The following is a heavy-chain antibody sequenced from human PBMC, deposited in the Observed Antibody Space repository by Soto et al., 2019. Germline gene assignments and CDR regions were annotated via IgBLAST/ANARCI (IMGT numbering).Heavy chain of an antibody. Sequence: PGGSLILSCAASGFPFDDYSMNWVRQVPGKGLEWVSTISGSGGSTYYADSVKGRFTISRDNSKNTLYLQMNSLRAEDTAVYYCAKDQGSSWYEIDYWGQGTLVTVSS. CDR3: AKDQGSSWYEIDY. J-gene: IGHJ4*02. CDR2: ISGSGGST. V-gene: IGHV3-23*01. CDR1: GFPFDDYS. D-gene: IGHD6-13*01.